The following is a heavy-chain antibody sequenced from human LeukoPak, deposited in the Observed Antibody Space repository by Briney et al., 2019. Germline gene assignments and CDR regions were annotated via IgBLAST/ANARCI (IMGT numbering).Heavy chain of an antibody. CDR3: ARDRDGYLETYFDY. D-gene: IGHD5-24*01. J-gene: IGHJ4*02. V-gene: IGHV3-53*01. CDR1: GFTVSSNY. Sequence: PGGSLRLSCAASGFTVSSNYMSWVRQAPGKGLEGVSDIYSGGSTYYADSVKGRFTISRDNSKNTLYLQMNSLRAEDTAVYYCARDRDGYLETYFDYWGQGTLVTVSS. CDR2: IYSGGST.